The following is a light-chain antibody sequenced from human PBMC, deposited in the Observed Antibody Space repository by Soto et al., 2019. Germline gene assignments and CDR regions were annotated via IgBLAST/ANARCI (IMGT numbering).Light chain of an antibody. CDR2: DVS. V-gene: IGLV2-14*01. J-gene: IGLJ2*01. Sequence: QSVLTQPASVSGSPGQSITISCTGTSSDVGGYNYVSWYQQHPGKAPKLMIYDVSNRPSGVSNRLSGSKSGKTASLTITGLQAEDEADYYCSSYTSSSTLDVVFGGGTKVTVL. CDR3: SSYTSSSTLDVV. CDR1: SSDVGGYNY.